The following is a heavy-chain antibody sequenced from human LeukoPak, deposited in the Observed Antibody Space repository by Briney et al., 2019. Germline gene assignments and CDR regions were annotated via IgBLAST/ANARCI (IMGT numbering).Heavy chain of an antibody. CDR1: GFTFSNAW. CDR2: IKNKPDGGTT. D-gene: IGHD3-22*01. CDR3: TTQGHHYDSSGYHFVDY. J-gene: IGHJ4*02. V-gene: IGHV3-15*01. Sequence: GGSLRLSCAASGFTFSNAWMSWVRQAPGKGLEWVGRIKNKPDGGTTDYAAPVRGRFTISRDDSINTVYLQMNSLKTEDTAVYYCTTQGHHYDSSGYHFVDYWGQGTLVTVSS.